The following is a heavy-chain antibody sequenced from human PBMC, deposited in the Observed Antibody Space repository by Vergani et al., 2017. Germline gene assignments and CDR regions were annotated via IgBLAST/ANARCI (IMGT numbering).Heavy chain of an antibody. D-gene: IGHD3-10*01. CDR2: INHRGST. Sequence: QVQLQQWGAGLLKPSETLSLTCAVYGGSFSGYYWSWIRQPPGKGLEWIGEINHRGSTNYNPSLKSRVTISVDTSKNQFSLKLSSVTAADTAVYYCARGGVIRGVFSWGQGTLVTVSS. CDR3: ARGGVIRGVFS. V-gene: IGHV4-34*01. J-gene: IGHJ5*02. CDR1: GGSFSGYY.